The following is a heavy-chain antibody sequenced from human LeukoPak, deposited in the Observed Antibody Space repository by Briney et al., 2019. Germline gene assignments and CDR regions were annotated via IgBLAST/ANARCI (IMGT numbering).Heavy chain of an antibody. CDR1: GFTFSSYS. CDR2: ISSSSSYI. CDR3: ARDTLFCSGGYCYHDI. Sequence: GGSLRLSCAASGFTFSSYSMNWVRQAPGKGLEWVSSISSSSSYIYYADSVKGRFTISRDNAKNSLYLQMNSLRAEDTAVYYCARDTLFCSGGYCYHDIWGQGTMVTVSS. D-gene: IGHD2-15*01. J-gene: IGHJ3*02. V-gene: IGHV3-21*01.